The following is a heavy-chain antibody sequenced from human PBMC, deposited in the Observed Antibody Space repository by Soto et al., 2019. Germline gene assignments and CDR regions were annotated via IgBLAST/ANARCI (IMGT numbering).Heavy chain of an antibody. Sequence: KTSQRLSLTWILDTGSLSSTFYYCDWIREPRGKGLEWMGSIYYSGGTSYNPAHNPSLKSRLTMSVDTFTTQLSLKLSSVTAAGSAVYYCARHGRNSMIAQLRHYAMDVWGQGATVTVSS. CDR3: ARHGRNSMIAQLRHYAMDV. V-gene: IGHV4-39*01. D-gene: IGHD3-22*01. CDR1: TGSLSSTFYY. J-gene: IGHJ6*02. CDR2: IYYSGGT.